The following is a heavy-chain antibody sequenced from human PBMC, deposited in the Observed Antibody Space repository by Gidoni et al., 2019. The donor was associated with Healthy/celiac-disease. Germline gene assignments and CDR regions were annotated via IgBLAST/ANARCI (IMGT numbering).Heavy chain of an antibody. D-gene: IGHD3-16*01. CDR1: GFTFDDYA. V-gene: IGHV3-9*01. J-gene: IGHJ6*02. CDR2: ISWNSGSI. CDR3: SKDMGYYGMDV. Sequence: DVQLVESGGGLVQPGSSLRLSCAASGFTFDDYAMHWVRQAPGKGLEWGSGISWNSGSIGYADSVKGRFTISRDNAKNSLYLQMNSLRAEDTALYDCSKDMGYYGMDVWGQGTTVTVSS.